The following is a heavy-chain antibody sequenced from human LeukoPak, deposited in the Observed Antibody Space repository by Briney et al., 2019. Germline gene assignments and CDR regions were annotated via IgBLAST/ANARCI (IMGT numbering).Heavy chain of an antibody. V-gene: IGHV3-23*01. Sequence: GGSLRLSCVASGFTFSTYTMNWIRQAPGKGLEWVSGSIGSGGSAFYADSVKGRFSISRDTSKNTLFLHMNNLRAGDTAVYYCAKDLEYCSSTSCYVNDYWGQGTLVTVSS. D-gene: IGHD2-2*01. CDR3: AKDLEYCSSTSCYVNDY. J-gene: IGHJ4*02. CDR1: GFTFSTYT. CDR2: SIGSGGSA.